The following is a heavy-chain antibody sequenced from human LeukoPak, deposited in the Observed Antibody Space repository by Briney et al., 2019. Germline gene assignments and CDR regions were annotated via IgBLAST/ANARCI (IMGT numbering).Heavy chain of an antibody. CDR1: GFTFSTYA. D-gene: IGHD3-9*01. J-gene: IGHJ4*02. CDR3: AKPLTASTGTDFDY. V-gene: IGHV3-23*01. Sequence: GGSLRLSCAASGFTFSTYAMSWVRQAPGKGLEWVSAITGSGITYYADSVKGRFTISRDNSKNTLFLQLSSPRAEDTAVYYCAKPLTASTGTDFDYWGQGTLVTVSS. CDR2: ITGSGIT.